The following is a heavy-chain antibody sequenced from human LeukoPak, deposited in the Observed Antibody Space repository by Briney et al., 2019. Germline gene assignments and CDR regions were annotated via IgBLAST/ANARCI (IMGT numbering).Heavy chain of an antibody. CDR2: ISSSGSTI. J-gene: IGHJ4*02. CDR1: GFTFSSYA. D-gene: IGHD3-10*01. V-gene: IGHV3-48*04. Sequence: PGGSLRLSCAASGFTFSSYAMSWVRQAPGKGLEGVSYISSSGSTIYYADSVKGRFTISRDNAKNSLYLQMNSLRAEDTAVYYCARVSFKELWFGELSYYFDYWGQGTLVTVS. CDR3: ARVSFKELWFGELSYYFDY.